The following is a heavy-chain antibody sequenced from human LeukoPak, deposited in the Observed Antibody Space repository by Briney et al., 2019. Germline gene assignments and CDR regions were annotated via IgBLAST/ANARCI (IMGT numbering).Heavy chain of an antibody. CDR3: ARDRHGSGSYQDY. Sequence: GASVKVSCKASGYTFANYDINWVRQATGQGLEWMGWMNPNSGNTGYAQKFQGRVTMTRDTSISTAYMELSRLRSDDTAVYYCARDRHGSGSYQDYWGQGTLVTVSS. J-gene: IGHJ4*02. CDR2: MNPNSGNT. CDR1: GYTFANYD. D-gene: IGHD3-10*01. V-gene: IGHV1-8*02.